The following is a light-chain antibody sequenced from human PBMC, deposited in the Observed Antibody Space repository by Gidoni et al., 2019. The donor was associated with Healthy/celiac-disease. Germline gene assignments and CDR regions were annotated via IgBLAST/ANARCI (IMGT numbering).Light chain of an antibody. Sequence: DIPMTQSPSSLSASVGDRVTITCRASQSISSYLNWYQQKPGQAPKLLIYAASSLQSGDPSRFSGSGSGTDFTLTISSLQPEDFATYYCQQSYSTPPTFGGGTKVEIK. CDR3: QQSYSTPPT. J-gene: IGKJ4*01. CDR2: AAS. CDR1: QSISSY. V-gene: IGKV1-39*01.